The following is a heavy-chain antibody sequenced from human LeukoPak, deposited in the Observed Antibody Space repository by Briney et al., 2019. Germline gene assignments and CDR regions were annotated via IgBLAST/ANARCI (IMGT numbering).Heavy chain of an antibody. CDR3: ARSYYYDSSGYPLDFDY. V-gene: IGHV3-53*01. CDR2: IYSGGST. J-gene: IGHJ4*02. D-gene: IGHD3-22*01. CDR1: GFTFPDYA. Sequence: PGRSLRLSCVASGFTFPDYAMHWVRQPPGKGLEWVSVIYSGGSTYYADSVKGRFTISRDNSKNTLYLQMNSLRAEDTAVYYCARSYYYDSSGYPLDFDYWGQGTLVTVSS.